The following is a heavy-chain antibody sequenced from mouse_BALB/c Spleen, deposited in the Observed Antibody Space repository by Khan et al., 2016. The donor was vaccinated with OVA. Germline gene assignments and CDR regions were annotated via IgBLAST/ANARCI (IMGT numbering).Heavy chain of an antibody. CDR2: ISSGGDNT. J-gene: IGHJ3*01. D-gene: IGHD1-1*02. Sequence: VQLKESGGGLVKPGGSLKLSCAASGFTFSSFTMSWVCQTPEKRLEWVASISSGGDNTSYPDSVKGRFTISRDNAKNNLYRQMSSLRSEDTAVYYCARSNYGPFAYWGQGTLVTVSA. CDR3: ARSNYGPFAY. CDR1: GFTFSSFT. V-gene: IGHV5-9*03.